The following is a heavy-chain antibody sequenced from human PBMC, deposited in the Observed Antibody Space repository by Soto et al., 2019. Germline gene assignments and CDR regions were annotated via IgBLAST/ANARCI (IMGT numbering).Heavy chain of an antibody. CDR3: VRNISRLDY. D-gene: IGHD3-3*02. V-gene: IGHV3-21*01. Sequence: EVQLVETGGGLVKPGGSLRVSCAASGFTFNSYSMAWVRQAPGKGLEWVSSITSDTTFTLYADSVKGRVTMSRDNAKHSRHLQMSILRVEDTAVYYCVRNISRLDYRGQGAPGTVSS. CDR1: GFTFNSYS. J-gene: IGHJ4*02. CDR2: ITSDTTFT.